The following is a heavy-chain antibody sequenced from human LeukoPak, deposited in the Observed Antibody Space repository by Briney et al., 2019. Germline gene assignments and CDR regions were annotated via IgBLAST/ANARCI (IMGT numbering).Heavy chain of an antibody. V-gene: IGHV3-9*01. J-gene: IGHJ4*02. CDR1: GFTFDDYA. Sequence: GGSLRLSCAASGFTFDDYAMHWVRQAPGKGLEWVSGISWNSGSIGYADSVKGRFTISRDNAKNSLYLQMNSLRAKDTALYYCAKDMGSRVATMDYWGQGTLVTVSS. CDR3: AKDMGSRVATMDY. CDR2: ISWNSGSI. D-gene: IGHD5-12*01.